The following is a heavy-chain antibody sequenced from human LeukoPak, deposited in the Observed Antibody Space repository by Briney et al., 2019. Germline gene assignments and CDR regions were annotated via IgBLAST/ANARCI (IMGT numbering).Heavy chain of an antibody. Sequence: SETLSLTCAVYGGSFSGCYWSWIRQPPGKGLEWIGEINHSGSTNYNPSLKSRVTISVDTSKNQFSLKLSSVTAADTAVYYCARALPVDVLRFLEWSGYFDLWGRGTLVTVSS. D-gene: IGHD3-3*01. V-gene: IGHV4-34*01. CDR3: ARALPVDVLRFLEWSGYFDL. J-gene: IGHJ2*01. CDR1: GGSFSGCY. CDR2: INHSGST.